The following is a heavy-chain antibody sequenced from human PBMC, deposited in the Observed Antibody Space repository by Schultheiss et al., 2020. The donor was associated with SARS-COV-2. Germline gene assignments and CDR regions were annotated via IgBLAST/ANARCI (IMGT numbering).Heavy chain of an antibody. CDR3: ARLTDTAMHGMDV. J-gene: IGHJ6*02. CDR1: GYSFTSYW. V-gene: IGHV5-51*01. Sequence: GGSLRLSCKGSGYSFTSYWIGWVRQMPGKGLECMGIIYPGDSDTRYSPSFQGQVTISADKSISTAYLQWSSLKASDTAMYYCARLTDTAMHGMDVWGQGTTVTVSS. CDR2: IYPGDSDT. D-gene: IGHD5-18*01.